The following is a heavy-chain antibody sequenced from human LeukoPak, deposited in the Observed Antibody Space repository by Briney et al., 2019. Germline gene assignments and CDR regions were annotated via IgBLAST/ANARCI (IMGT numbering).Heavy chain of an antibody. CDR2: IYPDDSDT. CDR1: GYSFTDYW. V-gene: IGHV5-51*01. D-gene: IGHD5-18*01. CDR3: ARHGGYSYGFLPEYYGMDV. Sequence: GESLKISCKGSGYSFTDYWIGWVRQMPGKGLEWMGIIYPDDSDTRYSPSFQGQVTISADKSISTAYLQWSSLKASDTAMYYCARHGGYSYGFLPEYYGMDVWGQGTTVTVSS. J-gene: IGHJ6*02.